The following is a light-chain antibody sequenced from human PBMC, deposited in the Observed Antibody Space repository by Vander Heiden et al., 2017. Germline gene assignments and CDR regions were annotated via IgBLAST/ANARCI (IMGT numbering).Light chain of an antibody. CDR3: SSYPSSSTRYV. CDR1: SSDVGGYNY. J-gene: IGLJ1*01. V-gene: IGLV2-14*03. CDR2: DVS. Sequence: QSALTQPASVSGSPGQSTTISCTGTSSDVGGYNYVSWYQQHPGKAPKLIIYDVSNRPSGVSNRFSGSKSGNTASLTISGLQAEDEADYYCSSYPSSSTRYVFGTGTKVTVL.